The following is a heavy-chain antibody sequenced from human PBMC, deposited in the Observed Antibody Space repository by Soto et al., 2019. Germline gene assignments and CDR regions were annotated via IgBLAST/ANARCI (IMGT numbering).Heavy chain of an antibody. CDR2: IKQDGSEK. V-gene: IGHV3-7*01. CDR3: ARHPIAARLVFDY. D-gene: IGHD6-6*01. CDR1: GFTFSSYW. J-gene: IGHJ4*02. Sequence: GGSLRLSCAASGFTFSSYWMSWVRQAPGKGLEWVANIKQDGSEKYYVDSVTGRFTISRDNAKNSLFLQMNSLRAEDTAIYYCARHPIAARLVFDYLGQGTLVTVS.